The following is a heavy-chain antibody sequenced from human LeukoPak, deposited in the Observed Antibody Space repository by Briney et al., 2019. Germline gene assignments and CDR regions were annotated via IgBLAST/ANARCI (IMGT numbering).Heavy chain of an antibody. CDR3: VRRAAVRGMDF. CDR2: ISGSGDST. CDR1: GFTFSSCG. Sequence: GGSLRLSCAASGFTFSSCGMTWVRQAPGKGLEWVASISGSGDSTNYGDSVKGRFTISRDNFKRTVHLEMSNLRADDTAMYYCVRRAAVRGMDFWGLGTTVIVSS. V-gene: IGHV3-23*01. J-gene: IGHJ6*02. D-gene: IGHD1-14*01.